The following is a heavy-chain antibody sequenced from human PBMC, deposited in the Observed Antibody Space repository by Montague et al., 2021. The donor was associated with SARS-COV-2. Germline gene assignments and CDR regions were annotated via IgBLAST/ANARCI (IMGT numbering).Heavy chain of an antibody. V-gene: IGHV4-59*01. J-gene: IGHJ4*02. CDR3: ARVFPRWLQFDPYFDY. Sequence: SETLSLTCTVSGGSISSYYWSRIRQPPGKRLEWIGYIYYSGSTNYNPSLKSRVTISVDTSKNQFSLKLSSVTAADTAVYYCARVFPRWLQFDPYFDYWGQGTRVAVSS. CDR1: GGSISSYY. CDR2: IYYSGST. D-gene: IGHD5-24*01.